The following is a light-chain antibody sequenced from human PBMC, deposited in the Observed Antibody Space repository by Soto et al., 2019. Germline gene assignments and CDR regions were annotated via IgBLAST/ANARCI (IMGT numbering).Light chain of an antibody. CDR1: SSNIGSNT. J-gene: IGLJ3*02. Sequence: QSVLTQPPSASGTPGQRVTISCSGSSSNIGSNTVNWYQQLPGTAPKLLIYSTNQRPSGVPDRFSGSKSGPSASLAIIGLQSEDEADYYCAAWDDSLNGWVFGGGTKLTVL. CDR2: STN. V-gene: IGLV1-44*01. CDR3: AAWDDSLNGWV.